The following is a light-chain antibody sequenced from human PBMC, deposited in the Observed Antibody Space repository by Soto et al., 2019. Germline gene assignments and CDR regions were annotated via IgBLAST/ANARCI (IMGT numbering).Light chain of an antibody. V-gene: IGKV3-20*01. Sequence: EIVVTQSPGTLSLSPGERATLSCRASPSLSYTYLAWYQQRPGQAPRLLIYGTSSRATGIPDRFSGSGSGTDFTLTINRLEPEDFAVYYGQQYGSSPFTFGPGTKVDI. CDR1: PSLSYTY. CDR2: GTS. J-gene: IGKJ3*01. CDR3: QQYGSSPFT.